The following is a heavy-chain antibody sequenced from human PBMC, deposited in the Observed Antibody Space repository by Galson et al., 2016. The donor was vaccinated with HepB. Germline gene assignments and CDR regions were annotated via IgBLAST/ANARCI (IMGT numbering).Heavy chain of an antibody. J-gene: IGHJ6*03. CDR3: ARRRTTLGNSYQMDV. CDR1: GFTVSNNY. Sequence: SLRLSCAASGFTVSNNYMSWVRQAPGKGLEWVSVIYSGGSTAYADSVKGRFTISRDNSKNTLYLQMNNLRAEDTAVYYCARRRTTLGNSYQMDVWGKGTTVTVSS. V-gene: IGHV3-53*01. CDR2: IYSGGST. D-gene: IGHD1-1*01.